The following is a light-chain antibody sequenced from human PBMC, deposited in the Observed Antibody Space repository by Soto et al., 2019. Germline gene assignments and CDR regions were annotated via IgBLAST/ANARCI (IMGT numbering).Light chain of an antibody. CDR2: GAS. CDR3: QQYGSSPIT. Sequence: EIVLTQSPGTLSLSPGESATLLCRASQFVSSRYLAWYQQKPGQAPRLLIYGASSRATGLPARFSGSGSGTDFTLTITPLEPEDFAVYFCQQYGSSPITFGQGTRLEIK. J-gene: IGKJ5*01. V-gene: IGKV3-20*01. CDR1: QFVSSRY.